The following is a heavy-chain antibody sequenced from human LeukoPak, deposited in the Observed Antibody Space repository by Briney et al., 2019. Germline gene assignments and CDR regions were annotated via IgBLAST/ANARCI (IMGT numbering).Heavy chain of an antibody. CDR2: ISGSGGST. V-gene: IGHV3-23*01. CDR3: ARSGGDYVWGSYRYTSDY. CDR1: GFTFSSYA. D-gene: IGHD3-16*02. Sequence: GGSLRLSCAASGFTFSSYAMSWVRQAPGKGLEWVSAISGSGGSTYYADSVKGRFTISRDNSKNTLYLQMNSLRAEDTAVYYCARSGGDYVWGSYRYTSDYWGQGTLVTVSS. J-gene: IGHJ4*02.